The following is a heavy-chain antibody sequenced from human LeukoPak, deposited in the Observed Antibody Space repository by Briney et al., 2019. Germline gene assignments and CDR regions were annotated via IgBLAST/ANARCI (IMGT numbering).Heavy chain of an antibody. V-gene: IGHV3-7*04. J-gene: IGHJ6*03. D-gene: IGHD6-13*01. CDR1: GFTFSSYW. Sequence: LPGGSLRLSCAASGFTFSSYWMSWVRQAPGKGLEWVANIKQDGSEKYYVDSVKGRFTISRDNAKNSLYLQMNSLRAEDTAVYYCARGPSSWYVYYYYYMDVWGKGTTVTVSS. CDR2: IKQDGSEK. CDR3: ARGPSSWYVYYYYYMDV.